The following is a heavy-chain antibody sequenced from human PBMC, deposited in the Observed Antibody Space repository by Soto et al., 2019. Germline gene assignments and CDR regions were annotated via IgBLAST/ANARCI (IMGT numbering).Heavy chain of an antibody. D-gene: IGHD5-12*01. CDR3: ARGPYARSGYEIDFDY. CDR2: ISAYIGKT. CDR1: GYTFSSNG. V-gene: IGHV1-18*01. J-gene: IGHJ4*02. Sequence: ASVKVSCKASGYTFSSNGISWVRQAPGQGLEWMGWISAYIGKTDYAQKFQDRVTMTTDTSTSTAYMELRSLTSDDTAVYYCARGPYARSGYEIDFDYWGQGTLVTVS.